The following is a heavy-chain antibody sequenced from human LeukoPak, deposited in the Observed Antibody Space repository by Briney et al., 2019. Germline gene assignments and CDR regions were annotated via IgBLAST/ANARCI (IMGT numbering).Heavy chain of an antibody. Sequence: PGGSLRLSCAASGLTFSNYWMTWVRQPPGKGLEWVANIKQDGSEKYFVDSVKGRFTISRDNAKNSVYLQMNSLRAEDTDVYYCATPTAGTWHFDYWGQGTLVTVSS. V-gene: IGHV3-7*01. CDR2: IKQDGSEK. CDR1: GLTFSNYW. J-gene: IGHJ4*02. D-gene: IGHD6-13*01. CDR3: ATPTAGTWHFDY.